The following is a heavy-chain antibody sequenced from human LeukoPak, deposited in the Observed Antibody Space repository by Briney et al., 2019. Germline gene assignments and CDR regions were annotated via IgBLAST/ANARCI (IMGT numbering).Heavy chain of an antibody. CDR2: ISAYNGNT. Sequence: ASVKVSCKASGYTFTSYGFSWVRQAPGQGLEWMGWISAYNGNTNYAQKLQGRVTMTTDTSTSTAYMELRSLRSDDTAVYYCARSRYYYYYMDVWGKGTTVTVSS. V-gene: IGHV1-18*01. CDR1: GYTFTSYG. CDR3: ARSRYYYYYMDV. J-gene: IGHJ6*03. D-gene: IGHD6-13*01.